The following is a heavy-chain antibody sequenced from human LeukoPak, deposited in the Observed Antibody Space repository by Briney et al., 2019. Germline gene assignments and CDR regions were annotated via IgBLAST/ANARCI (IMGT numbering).Heavy chain of an antibody. CDR1: GGSISSYY. CDR3: ARDPLGYCSSTSCLFNWFDP. CDR2: IYYSGST. J-gene: IGHJ5*02. D-gene: IGHD2-2*01. Sequence: KPSETLSLTCTVSGGSISSYYWSWIRQPPGKGLEWIGYIYYSGSTNYNPSLKSRVTISVDTSKNQFSPKLSSVTAADTAVYYCARDPLGYCSSTSCLFNWFDPWGQGTLVTVSS. V-gene: IGHV4-59*12.